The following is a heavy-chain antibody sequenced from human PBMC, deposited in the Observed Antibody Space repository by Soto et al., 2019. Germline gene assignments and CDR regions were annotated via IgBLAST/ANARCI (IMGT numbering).Heavy chain of an antibody. CDR2: INHSGST. CDR1: GGSFSGYY. CDR3: ASHDSSGYYFGY. Sequence: PSETLSLTCAVYGGSFSGYYWSWIRQPPGKGLEWIGEINHSGSTNYNPSLKGRVTISVDTSKNQFSLKLSSVTAADTAVYYCASHDSSGYYFGYWGQGTLVTVSS. J-gene: IGHJ4*02. D-gene: IGHD3-22*01. V-gene: IGHV4-34*01.